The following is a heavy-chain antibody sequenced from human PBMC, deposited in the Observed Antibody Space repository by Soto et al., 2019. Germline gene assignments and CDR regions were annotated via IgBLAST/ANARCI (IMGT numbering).Heavy chain of an antibody. CDR1: GFTFSSYG. CDR2: IWYDGSNK. Sequence: QVQLVESGGGVVQPGRSLRLSCAASGFTFSSYGMHWVRQAPGKGLEWVAVIWYDGSNKYYADSVKGRFTISRDNSKNTLYLQMNSLRAEDTAVYYCARDLVATRRGPWGQGTLVTVSS. J-gene: IGHJ5*02. CDR3: ARDLVATRRGP. D-gene: IGHD5-12*01. V-gene: IGHV3-33*01.